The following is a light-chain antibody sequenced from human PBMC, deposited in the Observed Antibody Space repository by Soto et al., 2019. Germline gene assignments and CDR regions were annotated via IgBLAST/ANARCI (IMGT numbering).Light chain of an antibody. CDR1: QSVSSY. V-gene: IGKV3-15*01. Sequence: EIVMTQSPATLSLSPGERATLSCRASQSVSSYLAWYQQKPGQAPRLLIYGASTRATGIPATFSGSGSGTEFTLTISSLQSEDYAVYYCQQYDNWLSTFGQGTKVDIK. CDR3: QQYDNWLST. J-gene: IGKJ1*01. CDR2: GAS.